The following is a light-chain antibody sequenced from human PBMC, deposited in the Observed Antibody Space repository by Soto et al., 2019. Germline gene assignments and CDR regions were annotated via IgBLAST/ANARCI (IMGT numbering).Light chain of an antibody. CDR1: KNDIGVYDF. Sequence: QAVLTQPRSASGSPGQAVTISCTGTKNDIGVYDFVSWYQHHPGKAPRLIIYEVVQRPSGVPDRFSGSKSGNTASLTVSGLQAADEAGYFCKSYAGSNTYVFGSGTRSPS. V-gene: IGLV2-8*01. CDR3: KSYAGSNTYV. CDR2: EVV. J-gene: IGLJ1*01.